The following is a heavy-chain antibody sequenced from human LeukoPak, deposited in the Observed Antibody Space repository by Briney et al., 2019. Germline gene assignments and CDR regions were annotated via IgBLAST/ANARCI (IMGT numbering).Heavy chain of an antibody. CDR1: GYTFTGYY. Sequence: ASVKVSCKASGYTFTGYYMHWVRQAPGQGLEWMGWINPKRGDTNYAQKFQGRVTMTRDTSISTVYMELSSLRSEDTAVYYCARGYCTNGVCYGRYYFDYWGQGTLVTVSS. D-gene: IGHD2-8*01. CDR3: ARGYCTNGVCYGRYYFDY. J-gene: IGHJ4*02. V-gene: IGHV1-2*02. CDR2: INPKRGDT.